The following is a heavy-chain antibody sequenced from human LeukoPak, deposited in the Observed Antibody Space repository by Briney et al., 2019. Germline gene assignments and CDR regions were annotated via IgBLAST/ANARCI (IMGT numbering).Heavy chain of an antibody. CDR2: IYISGDT. Sequence: PSETLSLTRTVSGGSVSSYYWSWIRQSAGKELECIGRIYISGDTNYNPSLQSRVSMSLDTSKNQFSLKLRSVTAADTAVYFCARGPYFYYMDVWGKGTTVTVSS. CDR1: GGSVSSYY. CDR3: ARGPYFYYMDV. J-gene: IGHJ6*03. V-gene: IGHV4-4*07.